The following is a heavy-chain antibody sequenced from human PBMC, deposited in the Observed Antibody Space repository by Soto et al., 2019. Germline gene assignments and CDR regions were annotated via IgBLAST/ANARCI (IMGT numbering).Heavy chain of an antibody. J-gene: IGHJ4*02. V-gene: IGHV3-11*01. D-gene: IGHD3-10*01. CDR1: GFTFSDYY. CDR2: ISSSGSTI. Sequence: GGSLRLSCAASGFTFSDYYMSWIRQAPGKGLEWVSYISSSGSTIYYADSVKGRFTISRDNAKNSLYLQMNSLRAEDTAVYYCARDFFRKYGSGSYSCFDYWGQGTLVTVSS. CDR3: ARDFFRKYGSGSYSCFDY.